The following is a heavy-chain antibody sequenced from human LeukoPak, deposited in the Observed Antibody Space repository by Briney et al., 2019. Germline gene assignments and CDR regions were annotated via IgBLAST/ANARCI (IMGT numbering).Heavy chain of an antibody. CDR2: ISGSGGST. Sequence: PGGSLRLSCAASGFTFSSYATSWVRQAPGKGLEWVSAISGSGGSTYYADSVKGRFTISRDNSKNTLYLQMNSLRAEDTAVYYCAKGGYYDILTYFDYWGQGTLVTVSS. D-gene: IGHD3-9*01. CDR3: AKGGYYDILTYFDY. CDR1: GFTFSSYA. V-gene: IGHV3-23*01. J-gene: IGHJ4*02.